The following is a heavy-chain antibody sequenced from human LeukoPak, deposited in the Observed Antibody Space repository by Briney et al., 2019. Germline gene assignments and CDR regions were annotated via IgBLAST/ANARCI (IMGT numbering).Heavy chain of an antibody. D-gene: IGHD6-13*01. J-gene: IGHJ4*02. V-gene: IGHV3-74*01. CDR2: VNSDGSTT. CDR1: GFPFSNYW. Sequence: PGGSLRLSCAASGFPFSNYWMHWVRQAPGKGLVWVSRVNSDGSTTNYADSVKGRFTISRDNAENTLYMRMYSLRPEGTAVYYCARGYYSSSRFDSWGQGTLVTVSS. CDR3: ARGYYSSSRFDS.